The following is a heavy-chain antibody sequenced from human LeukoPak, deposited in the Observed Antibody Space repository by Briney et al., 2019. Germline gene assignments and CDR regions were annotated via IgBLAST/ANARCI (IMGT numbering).Heavy chain of an antibody. D-gene: IGHD3-10*01. J-gene: IGHJ4*02. V-gene: IGHV4-39*07. Sequence: SETLSLTCTVSGGSISSSSYYWGWIRQPPGKGLEWIGSIYYSGSTYYNPSLKSRVTISVDTSKNQFSLKLSSVTAADTAVYYCAREMGGITMVRGVTAFDYWGQGTLVTVSS. CDR3: AREMGGITMVRGVTAFDY. CDR1: GGSISSSSYY. CDR2: IYYSGST.